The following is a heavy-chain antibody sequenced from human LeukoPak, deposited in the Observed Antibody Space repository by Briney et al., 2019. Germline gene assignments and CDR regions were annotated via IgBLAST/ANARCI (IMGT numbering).Heavy chain of an antibody. D-gene: IGHD5-24*01. J-gene: IGHJ3*02. Sequence: GGSLRLSCSASGFTFSSYAMHWVRQAPGKGLEYVSAISSNGDTTYYADSVQGRFTISRDNSKNTLYVQMSSLRAEDTAVYYCARSGRDGYNWDAFDIWGQGTMVTISS. V-gene: IGHV3-64*05. CDR3: ARSGRDGYNWDAFDI. CDR2: ISSNGDTT. CDR1: GFTFSSYA.